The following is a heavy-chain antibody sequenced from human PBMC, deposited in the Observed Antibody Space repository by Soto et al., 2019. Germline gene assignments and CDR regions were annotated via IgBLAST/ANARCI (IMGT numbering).Heavy chain of an antibody. J-gene: IGHJ5*02. CDR2: IYYSGST. D-gene: IGHD5-18*01. V-gene: IGHV4-59*01. Sequence: SETLSLTCTVFGHSISSYYWSWILQPSGKGLEWIGYIYYSGSTNYNPSLKSRVTISVDTSKNQFSLKLSSVTAAVTAVYYCARDLTYSYGTGWFDPWGQGTLVTVS. CDR3: ARDLTYSYGTGWFDP. CDR1: GHSISSYY.